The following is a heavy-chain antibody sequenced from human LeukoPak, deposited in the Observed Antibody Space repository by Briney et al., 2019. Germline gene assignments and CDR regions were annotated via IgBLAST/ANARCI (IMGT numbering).Heavy chain of an antibody. Sequence: SVKVSCKASGGTFSSYTISWVRQAPGQGLEWMGRIIPILGIANYAQKFQGRVTITADKSTSIAYMELSSLRSEDTAVYYCARDYVDTAMVIYFDYWGQGALVTVSS. CDR1: GGTFSSYT. V-gene: IGHV1-69*04. D-gene: IGHD5-18*01. J-gene: IGHJ4*02. CDR3: ARDYVDTAMVIYFDY. CDR2: IIPILGIA.